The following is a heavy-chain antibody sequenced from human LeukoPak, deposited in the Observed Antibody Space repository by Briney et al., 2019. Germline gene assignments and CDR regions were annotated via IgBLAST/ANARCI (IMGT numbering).Heavy chain of an antibody. CDR3: ARDLAYCGGDCYWYYFDY. CDR2: IIPIFGTA. J-gene: IGHJ4*02. D-gene: IGHD2-21*02. CDR1: GGTFGSYA. Sequence: SVKVSCKASGGTFGSYAISWVRQAPGQGLEWMGRIIPIFGTANYAQKFQGRVTITTDESTSTAYMELSSLRSEDTAVYYCARDLAYCGGDCYWYYFDYWGQGTLVTVSS. V-gene: IGHV1-69*05.